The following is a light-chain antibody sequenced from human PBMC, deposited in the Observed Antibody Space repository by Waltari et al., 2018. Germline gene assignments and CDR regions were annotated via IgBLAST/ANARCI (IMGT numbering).Light chain of an antibody. J-gene: IGKJ5*01. V-gene: IGKV3-11*01. CDR2: HAS. CDR3: QQRSDWPPLT. CDR1: QSVSSY. Sequence: EIVLTQSPATLSLSPGERATLSCIASQSVSSYLAWSQQKPGQPPRLLIYHASTRATCIPTRFSGRGSGTDLTLIITNVEPEDFAVYYCQQRSDWPPLTFGQGTRLEIK.